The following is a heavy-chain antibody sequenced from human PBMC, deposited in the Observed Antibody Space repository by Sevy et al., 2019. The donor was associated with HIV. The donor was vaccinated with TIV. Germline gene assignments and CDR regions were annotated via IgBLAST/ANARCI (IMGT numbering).Heavy chain of an antibody. J-gene: IGHJ6*02. CDR3: ARLGGLTDYGMDV. CDR2: MYYTGSA. D-gene: IGHD1-26*01. Sequence: SETLSLTCAVSGGSISSGGYYWGWIRQPPGKGLECIGYMYYTGSANYNPSLMSRVIISLDTSKNQFSLKLTSVTAADTAVYYCARLGGLTDYGMDVWGHGTTVTVSS. CDR1: GGSISSGGYY. V-gene: IGHV4-61*08.